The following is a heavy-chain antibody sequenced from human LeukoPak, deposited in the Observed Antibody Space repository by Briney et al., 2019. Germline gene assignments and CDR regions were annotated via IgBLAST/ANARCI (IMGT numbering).Heavy chain of an antibody. CDR3: VSLRHTNPDAFDI. CDR2: ISPSSTYT. Sequence: PGRSLRLSCAASGFTFSSHGMHWIRQAPGKGLEWLSHISPSSTYTNFADSVKGRFTISRDNANNSLYLQMNSLRAEDTAVYYCVSLRHTNPDAFDIWGQGTMVTVSS. CDR1: GFTFSSHG. V-gene: IGHV3-11*06. J-gene: IGHJ3*02.